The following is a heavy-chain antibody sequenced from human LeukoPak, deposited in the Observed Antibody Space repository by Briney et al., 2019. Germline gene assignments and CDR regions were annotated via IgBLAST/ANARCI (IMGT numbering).Heavy chain of an antibody. CDR1: GFTFSSYE. CDR2: ISSSGSTI. D-gene: IGHD1-1*01. J-gene: IGHJ4*02. Sequence: GGSLRLSCAASGFTFSSYEMNWVRQAPGKGLEWVSYISSSGSTIYYADSVKGRFTISRDNAKNSLYLQMNSLKAEDTAVYYCARERRKRGFDYWGQGTLVTVSS. V-gene: IGHV3-48*03. CDR3: ARERRKRGFDY.